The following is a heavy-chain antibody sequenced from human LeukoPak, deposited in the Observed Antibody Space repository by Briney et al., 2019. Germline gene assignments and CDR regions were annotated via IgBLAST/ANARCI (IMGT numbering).Heavy chain of an antibody. V-gene: IGHV1-2*02. Sequence: ASVKVSCKASGYPFNNYDINWVRQATGQGLEWMGWINPNSGGTQYAQKFQGRVTMTRDTSISTAYMELSRLRSDDTAVYYCASGGRNYYDSSGYSDYWGQGTLVTVSS. CDR3: ASGGRNYYDSSGYSDY. D-gene: IGHD3-22*01. CDR2: INPNSGGT. CDR1: GYPFNNYD. J-gene: IGHJ4*02.